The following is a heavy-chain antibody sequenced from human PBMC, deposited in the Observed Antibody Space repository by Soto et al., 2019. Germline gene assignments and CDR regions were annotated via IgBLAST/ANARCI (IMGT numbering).Heavy chain of an antibody. V-gene: IGHV3-15*01. J-gene: IGHJ4*02. CDR1: GFTFSNAW. D-gene: IGHD7-27*01. Sequence: GGSLRLSCAASGFTFSNAWMSWVRQAPGKGLEWVGRIKSKTDGGTTDYAAPVKGRFTISRDDSKNTLYLQMNSLKTEDTAVYYCTTNWGPKKNPVDYWGQGTLVTVSS. CDR3: TTNWGPKKNPVDY. CDR2: IKSKTDGGTT.